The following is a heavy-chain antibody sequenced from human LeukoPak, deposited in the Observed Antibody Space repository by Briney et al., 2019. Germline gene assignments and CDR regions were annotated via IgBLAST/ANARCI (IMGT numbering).Heavy chain of an antibody. CDR3: AKDSVRRFLEWSSKYYFDY. CDR1: GFTFSSYA. V-gene: IGHV3-23*01. Sequence: GGSLRLSCAASGFTFSSYAMSWVRQAPGKGLEWVSAISCSGGSTYYADSVKGRFTISRDNSKNTLYLQMNSLRAEDTAVYYCAKDSVRRFLEWSSKYYFDYWGQGTLVTVSS. D-gene: IGHD3-3*01. CDR2: ISCSGGST. J-gene: IGHJ4*02.